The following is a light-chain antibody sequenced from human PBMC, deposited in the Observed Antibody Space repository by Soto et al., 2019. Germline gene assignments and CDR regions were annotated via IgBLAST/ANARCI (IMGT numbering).Light chain of an antibody. V-gene: IGLV1-47*01. CDR3: SARDDILSGVV. CDR1: SSNIGSNH. CDR2: RSD. Sequence: QLVLTQPPSASGTPRQRVTISCSGSSSNIGSNHVYWYQQFPGMAPKLLMYRSDQRPTGVSDRFSGSKSGTSASLAISGLRSDDEADYYCSARDDILSGVVFGGGTKLTVL. J-gene: IGLJ2*01.